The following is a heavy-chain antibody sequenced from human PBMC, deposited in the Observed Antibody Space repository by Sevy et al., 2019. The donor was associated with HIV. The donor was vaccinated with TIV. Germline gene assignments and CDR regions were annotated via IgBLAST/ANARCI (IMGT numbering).Heavy chain of an antibody. D-gene: IGHD3-3*01. V-gene: IGHV3-30*03. CDR3: ARDLHPHLLYSDFWSGYSGMDV. Sequence: GGSLRLSCVASTFTFSTYGMHWVRQAPGRGLEWVSVISFDGSHKYYADSVKGRCTVSRDNSMNTLNLQMNNLRPEDTAVYYCARDLHPHLLYSDFWSGYSGMDVWGQGTTVTVSS. CDR1: TFTFSTYG. J-gene: IGHJ6*02. CDR2: ISFDGSHK.